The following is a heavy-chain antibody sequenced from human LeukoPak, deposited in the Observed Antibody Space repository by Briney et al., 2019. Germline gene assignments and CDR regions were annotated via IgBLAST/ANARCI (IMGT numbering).Heavy chain of an antibody. D-gene: IGHD3-10*01. CDR1: VGSISSYY. J-gene: IGHJ4*02. V-gene: IGHV4-59*01. CDR3: ASGDGFGEN. CDR2: IYYSGST. Sequence: SETLSLTCSVSVGSISSYYWSWIRQPPGKGLEWIGYIYYSGSTNYNPSLKSRVTVSVDTSKNQFSLKLSYVTAADPAVNYCASGDGFGENWGEGTLVTVSS.